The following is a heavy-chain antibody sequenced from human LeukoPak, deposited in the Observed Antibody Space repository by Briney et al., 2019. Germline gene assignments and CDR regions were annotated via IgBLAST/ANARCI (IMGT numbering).Heavy chain of an antibody. V-gene: IGHV3-21*01. CDR1: GFTFSRYN. D-gene: IGHD6-6*01. Sequence: PGGSLRLSCTPSGFTFSRYNMNWVRHAPGKGLEWVSTITSTSTYIAYADSVKGRFTISRDNAENSVYLQMNSLRADDTAVYYCAKERPHGMDVWGQGTSVTVSS. CDR2: ITSTSTYI. CDR3: AKERPHGMDV. J-gene: IGHJ6*02.